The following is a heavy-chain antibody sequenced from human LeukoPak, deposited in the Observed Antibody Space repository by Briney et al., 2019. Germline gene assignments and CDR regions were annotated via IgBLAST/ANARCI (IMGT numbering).Heavy chain of an antibody. Sequence: AALKVSCKASGGTFSSYAISLVRHAPGQGLEWMGGIIPLFGTANYAQKFQGRVTITADESTSTAYMELSSLRSEDTAVYYCARGLGPEVRVVPAAKGFGYWGQGTLVTVSS. V-gene: IGHV1-69*13. CDR3: ARGLGPEVRVVPAAKGFGY. J-gene: IGHJ4*02. D-gene: IGHD2-2*01. CDR1: GGTFSSYA. CDR2: IIPLFGTA.